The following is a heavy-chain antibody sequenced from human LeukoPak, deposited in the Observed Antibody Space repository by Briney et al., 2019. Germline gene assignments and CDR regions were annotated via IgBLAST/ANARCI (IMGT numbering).Heavy chain of an antibody. CDR2: INPNSGGT. D-gene: IGHD3-22*01. CDR1: GYTFTGYY. CDR3: ARTGDSSGYYYSTPDY. J-gene: IGHJ4*02. Sequence: GASVKVSCKASGYTFTGYYMHWVRQAPGQGLEWMGWINPNSGGTNYAQKFQGRVTMTRDTSISTAYMELSGLRSDDTAVYYCARTGDSSGYYYSTPDYWGQGTLVTVSS. V-gene: IGHV1-2*02.